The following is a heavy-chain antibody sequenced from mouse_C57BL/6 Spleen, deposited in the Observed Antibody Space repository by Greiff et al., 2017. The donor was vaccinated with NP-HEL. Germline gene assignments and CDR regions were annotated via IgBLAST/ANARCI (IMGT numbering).Heavy chain of an antibody. D-gene: IGHD1-1*01. V-gene: IGHV1-69*01. Sequence: QVQLQQPGAELVMPGASVKLSCKASGYTFTSYWMHWVKQRPGQGLEWIGEIDPSDSYTNYNQKFKGKSTLTVDKSSSTAYMQLSSLTSEDSAVYYWARGYYGSSHYFDYWGQGTTLTVSS. CDR3: ARGYYGSSHYFDY. CDR1: GYTFTSYW. CDR2: IDPSDSYT. J-gene: IGHJ2*01.